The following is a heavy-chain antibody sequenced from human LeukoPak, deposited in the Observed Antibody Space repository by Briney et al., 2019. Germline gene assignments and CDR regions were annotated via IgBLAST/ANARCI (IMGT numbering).Heavy chain of an antibody. CDR1: GDSMRSYY. CDR3: ARQPPNPYHYDSSGYHYWYFDL. CDR2: TYYSGST. Sequence: SETLSLTCSVPGDSMRSYYWSWIRQPPGKGLEWIGFTYYSGSTNYTPSLKSRVTISVDTSKNKVFLKLTSVTAADTAVYYCARQPPNPYHYDSSGYHYWYFDLWGRGTLVTVSS. J-gene: IGHJ2*01. D-gene: IGHD3-22*01. V-gene: IGHV4-59*01.